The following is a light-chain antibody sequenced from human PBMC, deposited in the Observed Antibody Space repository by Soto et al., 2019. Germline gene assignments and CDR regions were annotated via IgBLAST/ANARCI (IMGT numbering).Light chain of an antibody. CDR2: EVS. V-gene: IGKV2D-29*02. J-gene: IGKJ3*01. CDR1: QSLLTSDGKTY. Sequence: DIVMTQSPLSLSVTPGQPASISCKSSQSLLTSDGKTYLYWFLQKPGQSPQLLVYEVSNRFSGVPARFGGSGSGTDFTLKIRSVEAEDVCIYCCMQSIHLPFTFGPATKVDIK. CDR3: MQSIHLPFT.